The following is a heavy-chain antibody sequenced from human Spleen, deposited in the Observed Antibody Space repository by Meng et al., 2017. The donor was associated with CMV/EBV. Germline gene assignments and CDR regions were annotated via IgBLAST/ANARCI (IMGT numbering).Heavy chain of an antibody. CDR1: GYTFTGYF. CDR2: VDPEDGET. CDR3: VTGGGDGYGYLGR. J-gene: IGHJ4*02. Sequence: CKTSGYTFTGYFMHWVQQAPGKGLEWMGLVDPEDGETFYAEKFAGRLTILVDRSARSSSMQLTSLKSADTAVFYCVTGGGDGYGYLGRWGQGTLVTVSS. V-gene: IGHV1-69-2*01. D-gene: IGHD2-21*02.